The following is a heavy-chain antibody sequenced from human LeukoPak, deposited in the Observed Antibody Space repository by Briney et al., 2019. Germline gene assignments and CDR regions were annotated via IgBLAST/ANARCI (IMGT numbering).Heavy chain of an antibody. V-gene: IGHV3-9*01. D-gene: IGHD2-15*01. Sequence: GGPLRLSCAASGFTFDDYAMHWVRQAPGKGLEWVSGISWNSGSIGYADSVKGRFTISRDNAKNSLYLQMNSLRAEDTAVYYCARDLGGAADYWGQGTLVTVSS. CDR2: ISWNSGSI. CDR3: ARDLGGAADY. J-gene: IGHJ4*02. CDR1: GFTFDDYA.